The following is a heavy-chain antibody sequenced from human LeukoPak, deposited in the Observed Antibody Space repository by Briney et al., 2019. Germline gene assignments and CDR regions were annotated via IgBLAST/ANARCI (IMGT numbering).Heavy chain of an antibody. CDR2: INHSGST. V-gene: IGHV4-34*01. D-gene: IGHD3-10*01. CDR1: GGSFSGYY. Sequence: SETLSLTCAVYGGSFSGYYWSWIRQPPGKGLEWIGEINHSGSTNYNPSLKSRVTISVDTSKNQFSLNLKSVTAADTAMYYCARDGVVTMELDFWGQGTLVTVSS. CDR3: ARDGVVTMELDF. J-gene: IGHJ4*02.